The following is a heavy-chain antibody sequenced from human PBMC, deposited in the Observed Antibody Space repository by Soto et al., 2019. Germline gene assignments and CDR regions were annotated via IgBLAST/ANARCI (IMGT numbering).Heavy chain of an antibody. D-gene: IGHD6-19*01. CDR3: ARVSGWSHLDY. Sequence: QVQLVQSGAEEKKPGASVKVSCKASGYTFTSYAMHWVRQAPGQRLEWMGWINGGNGNTKYSQKFQGRVTITRDTSASTAYMELSSLRSEDTAVYYCARVSGWSHLDYWGQGTLVTVSS. J-gene: IGHJ4*02. CDR2: INGGNGNT. CDR1: GYTFTSYA. V-gene: IGHV1-3*05.